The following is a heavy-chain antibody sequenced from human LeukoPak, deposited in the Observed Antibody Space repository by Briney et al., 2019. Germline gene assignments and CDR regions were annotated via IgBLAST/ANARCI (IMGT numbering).Heavy chain of an antibody. CDR2: ISSSSNYI. J-gene: IGHJ5*02. D-gene: IGHD3-3*01. CDR1: GFTFSSYS. V-gene: IGHV3-21*01. Sequence: GGSLRLSCAASGFTFSSYSTNWVRQAPGKGLEWVSSISSSSNYIYYADSVKGRFTISRDNAKNSLYLQMNSLRAEDTAVYYCARVEESASFDPWGQGTLVTVSS. CDR3: ARVEESASFDP.